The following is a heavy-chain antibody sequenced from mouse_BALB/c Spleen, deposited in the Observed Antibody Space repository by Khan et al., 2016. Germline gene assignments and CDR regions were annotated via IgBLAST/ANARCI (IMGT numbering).Heavy chain of an antibody. CDR3: ARSVLGFAY. Sequence: LQESGPGLVKPSQSLSLTCTVTGYSITSDYAWNWIRQFPGNKLEWMGYISYSGSTSYNPSLKSRISITRDTSKNQFFLQLNSVTTEDAATYYCARSVLGFAYWGQGTLVTVSA. J-gene: IGHJ3*01. V-gene: IGHV3-2*02. D-gene: IGHD4-1*01. CDR2: ISYSGST. CDR1: GYSITSDYA.